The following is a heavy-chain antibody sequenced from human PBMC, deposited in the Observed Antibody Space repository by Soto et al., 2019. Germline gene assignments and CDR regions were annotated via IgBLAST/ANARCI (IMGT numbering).Heavy chain of an antibody. CDR1: GYTFTGYY. J-gene: IGHJ6*02. Sequence: ASVKVSCKASGYTFTGYYMHWVRQAPGQGLEWMGWINPNSGGTNYAQKFQGWVTMTRDTSISTAYMELSRLRSDDTAVYYCARDRQYCSGGSCYLYGMDVWRQGTTVTVSS. CDR2: INPNSGGT. D-gene: IGHD2-15*01. CDR3: ARDRQYCSGGSCYLYGMDV. V-gene: IGHV1-2*04.